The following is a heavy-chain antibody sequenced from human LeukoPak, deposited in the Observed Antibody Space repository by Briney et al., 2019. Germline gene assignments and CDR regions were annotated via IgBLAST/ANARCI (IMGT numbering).Heavy chain of an antibody. CDR3: AKAPLYYYDSSGYPYYFDY. V-gene: IGHV3-11*01. CDR2: ICSRGRTI. Sequence: GGSLRLSCAASGSTFSDYYMSWIRQAPGKGLEWVSYICSRGRTIYYADSVRGRFTISRDKYKNTLYLQMNSLRAEDTDVYYCAKAPLYYYDSSGYPYYFDYWGQGTLVTVSS. CDR1: GSTFSDYY. D-gene: IGHD3-22*01. J-gene: IGHJ4*02.